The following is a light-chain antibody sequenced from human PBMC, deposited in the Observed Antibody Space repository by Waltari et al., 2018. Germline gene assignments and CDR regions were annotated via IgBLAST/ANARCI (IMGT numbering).Light chain of an antibody. CDR3: CSYARSKVGL. CDR2: EVS. J-gene: IGLJ3*02. V-gene: IGLV2-23*02. CDR1: ISDVGCFNL. Sequence: QSALTQPASISGSPGQSITISCAGTISDVGCFNLVSWYQHHPGKPPKLMIFEVSQRPSGISDRFSGSKSGNTASLTISGLQAEDEANYYCCSYARSKVGLCGGGTKLTVL.